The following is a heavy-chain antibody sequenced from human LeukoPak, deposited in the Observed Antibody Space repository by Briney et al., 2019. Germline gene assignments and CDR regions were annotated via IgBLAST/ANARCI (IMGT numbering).Heavy chain of an antibody. J-gene: IGHJ4*02. Sequence: PGGSLRLSCAASGFTFSSYSMNWVRQAPGKGLEWVSYISSSSSTIYYADSVKGRFTISRDNAKNSLYLQMNSLRAEGTAVYYCARDPGATGTTSFDYWGQGTLVTVSS. V-gene: IGHV3-48*01. D-gene: IGHD1-1*01. CDR1: GFTFSSYS. CDR3: ARDPGATGTTSFDY. CDR2: ISSSSSTI.